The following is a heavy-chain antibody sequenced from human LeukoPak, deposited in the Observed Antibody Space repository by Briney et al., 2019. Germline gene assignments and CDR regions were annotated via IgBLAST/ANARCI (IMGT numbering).Heavy chain of an antibody. CDR3: AKDAEGSGYYLDY. CDR2: ISWNSGSI. CDR1: GFTFDDYA. Sequence: PGGSLRLSCAASGFTFDDYAMHWVRQAPGKGLEWVSGISWNSGSIGYADSVKGRFTISRDNAKNSLYLQINSLRAEDTALYYCAKDAEGSGYYLDYWGQGTLVTVSS. J-gene: IGHJ4*02. D-gene: IGHD3-22*01. V-gene: IGHV3-9*01.